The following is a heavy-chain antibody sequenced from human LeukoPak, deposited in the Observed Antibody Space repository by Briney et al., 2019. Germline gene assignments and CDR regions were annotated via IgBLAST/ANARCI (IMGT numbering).Heavy chain of an antibody. CDR3: ARHHYYGSGSYYTNWFDP. J-gene: IGHJ5*02. V-gene: IGHV5-51*01. D-gene: IGHD3-10*01. CDR1: GYCFTSYW. CDR2: IYPGDSDT. Sequence: GESLKISCKGSGYCFTSYWIGWVRQMPGKVLEWMWIIYPGDSDTRYSTFFQGQVTISADKSIRPAYLQWSSLKASDTAMYYCARHHYYGSGSYYTNWFDPWGQGTLVTVSS.